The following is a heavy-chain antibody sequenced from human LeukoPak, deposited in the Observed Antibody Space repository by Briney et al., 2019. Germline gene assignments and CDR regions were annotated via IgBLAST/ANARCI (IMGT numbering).Heavy chain of an antibody. J-gene: IGHJ4*02. CDR3: AKETFYSSYYFDF. CDR2: IIPIFGTA. Sequence: GASVKVSCKASGGTFSSYAISWVRQAPGQGLEWMGGIIPIFGTANYAQNFQGRVTMSRDTSASTVYMELSSLRSEDTAVYYCAKETFYSSYYFDFWGQGTLVTVSS. CDR1: GGTFSSYA. V-gene: IGHV1-69*05. D-gene: IGHD2-15*01.